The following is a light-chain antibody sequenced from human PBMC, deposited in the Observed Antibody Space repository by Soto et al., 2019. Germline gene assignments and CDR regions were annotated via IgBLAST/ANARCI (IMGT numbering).Light chain of an antibody. V-gene: IGKV3-11*01. CDR2: DAS. J-gene: IGKJ5*01. CDR3: QQRHSWPIT. Sequence: EIVLTQSPATLSLSPGERATLSCRASQSVSSLLAWYQQKPGQAPRLLIYDASNRATGIPARFSGSGSGTDFTLTISSLEPEDFAVYYCQQRHSWPITFGQGTRLEIK. CDR1: QSVSSL.